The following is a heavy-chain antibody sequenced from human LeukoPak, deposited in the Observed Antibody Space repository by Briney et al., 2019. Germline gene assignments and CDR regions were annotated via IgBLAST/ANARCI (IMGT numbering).Heavy chain of an antibody. V-gene: IGHV1-2*02. CDR3: ARDPDIVVVPAAPVGWFDP. CDR1: GYTFTGYY. J-gene: IGHJ5*02. Sequence: GASVKVSCKASGYTFTGYYMHWVRQAPGQGLERMGWINPNSGGTNYAQKFQGRVTMTRDTSISTAYMELSRLRSDDTAVYYCARDPDIVVVPAAPVGWFDPWGQGTLVTVSS. D-gene: IGHD2-2*01. CDR2: INPNSGGT.